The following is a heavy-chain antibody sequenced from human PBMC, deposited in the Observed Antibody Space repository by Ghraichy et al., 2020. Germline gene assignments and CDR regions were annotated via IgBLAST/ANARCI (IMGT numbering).Heavy chain of an antibody. D-gene: IGHD1-26*01. J-gene: IGHJ4*02. CDR3: ARDAYSGCDY. Sequence: GESLNISCAASGFTFSRYGMTWVRQVPGKGLEWVANIKEDGSLIYYADSVKGRFTISRDNDKDSLYLQLNSLRAEDTAVYFCARDAYSGCDYWGQGTLVTVSS. CDR2: IKEDGSLI. V-gene: IGHV3-7*03. CDR1: GFTFSRYG.